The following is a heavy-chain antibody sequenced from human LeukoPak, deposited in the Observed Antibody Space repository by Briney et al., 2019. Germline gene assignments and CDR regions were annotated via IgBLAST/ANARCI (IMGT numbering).Heavy chain of an antibody. D-gene: IGHD1-7*01. CDR2: IYHSGST. CDR3: ARGRGWNYVRYFDY. V-gene: IGHV4-38-2*01. J-gene: IGHJ4*02. Sequence: SETLSLTCAVSGYSISSGYYWGWIRQPPGKGLEWIGSIYHSGSTYYNPSLKSRVTISVDTPKNQFSLKLSSVTAADTAVYYCARGRGWNYVRYFDYWGQGTLVTVSS. CDR1: GYSISSGYY.